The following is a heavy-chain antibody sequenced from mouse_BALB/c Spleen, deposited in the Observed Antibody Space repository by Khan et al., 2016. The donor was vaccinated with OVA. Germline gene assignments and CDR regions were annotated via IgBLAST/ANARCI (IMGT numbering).Heavy chain of an antibody. J-gene: IGHJ3*01. Sequence: DLVKPGASVKLSCKASGYTFTSYWINWVKLRPGQGLEWIGGISPGSGDPYYNERFKGKATVTVDKSSSTAYIQLSSLSSEASAVYFCESRNYCGYTFAYWGQGTLVTVSA. CDR1: GYTFTSYW. CDR2: ISPGSGDP. CDR3: ESRNYCGYTFAY. D-gene: IGHD1-2*01. V-gene: IGHV1S41*01.